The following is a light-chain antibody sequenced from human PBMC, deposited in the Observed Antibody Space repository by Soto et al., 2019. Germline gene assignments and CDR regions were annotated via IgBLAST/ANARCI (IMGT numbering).Light chain of an antibody. V-gene: IGLV1-44*01. Sequence: QSVLTQPPSTSGTPGQRVTISCSGSSSNIGSESVNWYQQLPGTAPKLLIYSYNQRPSGVPDRFSGSKSGTSAPLAISGLQSEDEADYICAAWDDSLNGYVFGLGTKVTVL. CDR1: SSNIGSES. CDR3: AAWDDSLNGYV. J-gene: IGLJ1*01. CDR2: SYN.